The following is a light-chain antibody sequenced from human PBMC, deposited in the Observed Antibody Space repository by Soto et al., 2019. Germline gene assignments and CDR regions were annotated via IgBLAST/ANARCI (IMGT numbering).Light chain of an antibody. CDR2: NVS. J-gene: IGLJ2*01. Sequence: QSALTQPRSVSGSPGQSVTISCTGTCSDVGRYDSVSWYQQHPGKAPPVIISNVSKRPSGVPDRFSGSKSGDTASLAISGLQTDDEADYYCCSYAGSNTVVFGGGTKLTVL. V-gene: IGLV2-11*01. CDR1: CSDVGRYDS. CDR3: CSYAGSNTVV.